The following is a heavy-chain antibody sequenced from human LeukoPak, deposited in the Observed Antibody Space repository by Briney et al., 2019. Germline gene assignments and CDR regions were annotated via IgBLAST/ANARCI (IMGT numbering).Heavy chain of an antibody. CDR1: GFTFSSHS. Sequence: PGGSLRLSCAASGFTFSSHSMNWVRQAPGKGLEWVAFIRYDGSNKYYADSVKGRFTISRDNSKNTLYLQMNSLRAEDTAVYYCAKGRYSSSWYVRPYAEYFQHWGQGTLVTVSS. CDR3: AKGRYSSSWYVRPYAEYFQH. J-gene: IGHJ1*01. V-gene: IGHV3-30*02. CDR2: IRYDGSNK. D-gene: IGHD6-13*01.